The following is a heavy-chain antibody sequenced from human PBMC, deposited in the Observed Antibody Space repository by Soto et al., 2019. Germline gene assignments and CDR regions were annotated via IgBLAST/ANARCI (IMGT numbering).Heavy chain of an antibody. J-gene: IGHJ6*02. CDR1: GGSISSYY. CDR3: ARDHDYSKRRDYYYGMDV. V-gene: IGHV4-59*01. Sequence: QVQLQESGPGLVKPSETLSLTCTVSGGSISSYYWSWIRQPPGKGLEWIGYIYYSGSTNYNPSLKSRLTISVDTSKNQFSLKLSSVTAADTAVYYCARDHDYSKRRDYYYGMDVWGQGTTVTVSS. D-gene: IGHD4-4*01. CDR2: IYYSGST.